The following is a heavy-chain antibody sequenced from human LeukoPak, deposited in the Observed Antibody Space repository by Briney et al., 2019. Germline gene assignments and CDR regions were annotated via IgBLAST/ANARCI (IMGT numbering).Heavy chain of an antibody. CDR1: GYTFTSYD. CDR3: ARTPSLMGAFDI. CDR2: MNPNSGNT. D-gene: IGHD1-26*01. J-gene: IGHJ3*02. V-gene: IGHV1-8*03. Sequence: ASVKVSCKASGYTFTSYDINWVRQATGQGLEWMGWMNPNSGNTGYAQKFQGRVTITRNTSISTAYMELSSLRSEDTAVYYCARTPSLMGAFDIWGQGTMVTVSS.